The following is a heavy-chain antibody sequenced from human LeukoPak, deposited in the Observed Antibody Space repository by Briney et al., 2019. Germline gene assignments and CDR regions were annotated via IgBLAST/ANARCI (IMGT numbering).Heavy chain of an antibody. J-gene: IGHJ4*02. CDR2: ISGSGGST. CDR1: GFTFSSYA. CDR3: AKHIVVVPAPTAAPQDY. Sequence: GGSLRLSCAASGFTFSSYAMSWVRQAPGKGLEWVSAISGSGGSTYYADSVKGRFTISRDNSKNTLYLQMNSLRAEDTAVYYCAKHIVVVPAPTAAPQDYRGQGTLVTVSS. V-gene: IGHV3-23*01. D-gene: IGHD2-2*01.